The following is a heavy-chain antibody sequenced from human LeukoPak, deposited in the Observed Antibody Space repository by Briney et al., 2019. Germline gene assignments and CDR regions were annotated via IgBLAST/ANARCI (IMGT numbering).Heavy chain of an antibody. CDR2: IFTSGNT. CDR1: GAAISSGTYY. CDR3: ATLRGDYYDSRAFDL. D-gene: IGHD3-22*01. V-gene: IGHV4-61*02. Sequence: SQTLSLTCTVSGAAISSGTYYWSWIRQPAGKGLEWIGRIFTSGNTDYNPSLKSQVFISIETSKNRFSLTLNSVTAADTAVYYCATLRGDYYDSRAFDLWGQGTMVTVSS. J-gene: IGHJ3*01.